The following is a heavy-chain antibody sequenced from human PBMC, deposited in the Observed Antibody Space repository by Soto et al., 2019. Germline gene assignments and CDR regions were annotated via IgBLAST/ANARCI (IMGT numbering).Heavy chain of an antibody. CDR2: ISSNGGST. V-gene: IGHV3-64*01. D-gene: IGHD3-16*02. Sequence: PGGSLRLSCAASGFTFSSYAMHWVRQAPGKGLEYVSAISSNGGSTYYANSVKGRFTISRDNSKNTLYLQMGSLRAEDMAVYYCARVFNPYDYIWGSYLTADDAFDIWGQGTMVTVSS. J-gene: IGHJ3*02. CDR1: GFTFSSYA. CDR3: ARVFNPYDYIWGSYLTADDAFDI.